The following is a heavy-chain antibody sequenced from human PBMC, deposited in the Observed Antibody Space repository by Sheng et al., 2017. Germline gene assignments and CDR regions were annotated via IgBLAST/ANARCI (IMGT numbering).Heavy chain of an antibody. CDR1: GYTFTDYY. CDR2: INLNNGGT. Sequence: QVQMVQSGAEVKKPGASVKVSCKASGYTFTDYYMHWVRQAPGQGLEWMGWINLNNGGTNYAQKFQDRVTMTRDTSISTAYMELIRLRSDDTAVYYCARWTSGSPDYWGRGTLVTVSS. CDR3: ARWTSGSPDY. D-gene: IGHD1-26*01. V-gene: IGHV1-2*02. J-gene: IGHJ4*02.